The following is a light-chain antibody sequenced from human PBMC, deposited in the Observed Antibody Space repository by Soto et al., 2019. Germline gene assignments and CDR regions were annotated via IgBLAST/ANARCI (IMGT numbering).Light chain of an antibody. V-gene: IGLV1-40*01. Sequence: QSVLTQPPPISGAPGQRVTISCTGSSSNIGAGSDVHWYHQLPGTAPKLLIYGNTNRPSGVPDRFSGSKSGTSASLAIAGLQTEAEGDYYCQTYDSSLSGLYVCGTETKVTGL. CDR2: GNT. J-gene: IGLJ1*01. CDR1: SSNIGAGSD. CDR3: QTYDSSLSGLYV.